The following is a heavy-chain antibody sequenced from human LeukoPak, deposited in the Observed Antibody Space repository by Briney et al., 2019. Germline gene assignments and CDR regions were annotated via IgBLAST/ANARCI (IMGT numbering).Heavy chain of an antibody. CDR1: GFTFSSYS. CDR3: ARDRIRDGDPRVGTSAFDI. D-gene: IGHD4-17*01. Sequence: PGGSLRLSCAASGFTFSSYSMNWVRQAPGKGLEWIGEINHSGSTNYNPSLKSRVTISVDTSKNQFSLKLSSVTAADTAVYYCARDRIRDGDPRVGTSAFDIWGQGTMVTVSS. V-gene: IGHV4-34*01. J-gene: IGHJ3*02. CDR2: INHSGST.